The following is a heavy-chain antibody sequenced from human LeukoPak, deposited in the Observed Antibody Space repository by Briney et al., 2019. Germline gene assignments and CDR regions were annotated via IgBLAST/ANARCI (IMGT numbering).Heavy chain of an antibody. CDR1: GFTFSRYG. D-gene: IGHD5-12*01. Sequence: GRSLRLSCAASGFTFSRYGMHWVRQALGKGLEWVAVILHDGSNKYYSDSVKGRFTISRDNSKNTLYLQMNSLRAEDTAVYYCAKDQYSAEGASDYWGQGTLVTVSS. CDR3: AKDQYSAEGASDY. V-gene: IGHV3-30*18. CDR2: ILHDGSNK. J-gene: IGHJ4*02.